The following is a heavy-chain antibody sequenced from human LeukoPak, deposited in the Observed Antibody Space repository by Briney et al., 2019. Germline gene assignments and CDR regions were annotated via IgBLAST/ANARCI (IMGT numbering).Heavy chain of an antibody. Sequence: PSETLSLTCTVSGGSISSYYWSWIRQPPGKGLEWIGYIYYSGSTNYNPSLKSRVTISVDTSKNQFSLRLSSVTAADTAVYYCAKHPRLVRYFDSWGQGTLVTVSS. D-gene: IGHD6-6*01. CDR3: AKHPRLVRYFDS. CDR1: GGSISSYY. V-gene: IGHV4-59*08. CDR2: IYYSGST. J-gene: IGHJ4*02.